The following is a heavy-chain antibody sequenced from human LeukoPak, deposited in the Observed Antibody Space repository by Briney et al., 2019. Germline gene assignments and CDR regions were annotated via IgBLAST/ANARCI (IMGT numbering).Heavy chain of an antibody. CDR2: INSDGSST. D-gene: IGHD3-10*01. CDR1: GFTFSSYW. CDR3: ARDRYYYGSGSYYNRGLFDY. Sequence: GGSLRLSCAASGFTFSSYWMHWVRQAPGKGLVWVSRINSDGSSTSYADSVKGRFTISRDNAKNTLYLRMNSLRAEDTAVYYCARDRYYYGSGSYYNRGLFDYWGQGTLVTVSS. V-gene: IGHV3-74*01. J-gene: IGHJ4*02.